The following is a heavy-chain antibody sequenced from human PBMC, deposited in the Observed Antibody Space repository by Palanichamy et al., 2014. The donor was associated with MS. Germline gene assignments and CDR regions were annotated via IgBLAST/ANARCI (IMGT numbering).Heavy chain of an antibody. CDR3: AKYTIVVVEPGTPERASDI. Sequence: EVQLLESGGGLVQPGGSLRLSCAASGFTFTDYAMSWVRQAPGKGLEWVSTLNDRGDDTFYADSVKGRFSISRDNSKNTVSLQMNSLRAEDTAVYFCAKYTIVVVEPGTPERASDIWGQGTMVTVSS. V-gene: IGHV3-23*01. D-gene: IGHD2-15*01. CDR2: LNDRGDDT. J-gene: IGHJ3*02. CDR1: GFTFTDYA.